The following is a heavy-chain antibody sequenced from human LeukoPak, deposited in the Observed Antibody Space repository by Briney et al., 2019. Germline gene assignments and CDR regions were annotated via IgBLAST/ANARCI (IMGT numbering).Heavy chain of an antibody. CDR1: GFTFSSYG. D-gene: IGHD2-2*01. Sequence: GGSPRLSCAASGFTFSSYGMHWVRQAPGKGLEWVAFIRYDGSNKYYADSVKGRFTISRDNSKNTLYLQMNSLRAEDTAVYYCAKAAFGVVPAGLYYYYYYMDVWCKATTVTVSS. CDR3: AKAAFGVVPAGLYYYYYYMDV. CDR2: IRYDGSNK. J-gene: IGHJ6*03. V-gene: IGHV3-30*02.